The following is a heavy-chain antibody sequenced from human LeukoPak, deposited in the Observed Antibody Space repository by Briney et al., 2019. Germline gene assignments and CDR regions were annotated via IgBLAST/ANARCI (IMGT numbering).Heavy chain of an antibody. J-gene: IGHJ4*02. CDR3: AREGGAYCGGDCSNFDY. CDR2: INPNSGGT. D-gene: IGHD2-21*02. CDR1: GYTFTRYY. V-gene: IGHV1-2*02. Sequence: ASVTVSYKASGYTFTRYYMHWVRQAPGQGLEWMGWINPNSGGTHYAQKFQGRVTMTRDTSISTAYMELSRLRSDDTAVYYCAREGGAYCGGDCSNFDYWGQGTLVTVSS.